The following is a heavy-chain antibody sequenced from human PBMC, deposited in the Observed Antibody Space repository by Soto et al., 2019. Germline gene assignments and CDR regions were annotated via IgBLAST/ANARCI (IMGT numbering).Heavy chain of an antibody. Sequence: EVQLVESGGGLVQPGGSLRLSCAASGFTFNNYGMHWVRQGTGKGLEWVSTIDTAGDTYYPGSVKGRFTISRENAKNSFYLQMNYLRAGDTAVYYCERTNYGGAVDYWGQGTLVTVSS. CDR2: IDTAGDT. CDR1: GFTFNNYG. J-gene: IGHJ4*02. D-gene: IGHD3-16*01. CDR3: ERTNYGGAVDY. V-gene: IGHV3-13*01.